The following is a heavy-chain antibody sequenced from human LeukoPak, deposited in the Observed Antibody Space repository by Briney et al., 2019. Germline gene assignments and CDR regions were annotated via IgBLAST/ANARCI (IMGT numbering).Heavy chain of an antibody. CDR3: ASGDYYDSSGYYTH. CDR1: GGSISSYY. Sequence: SETLSLTCTVSGGSISSYYWSWIRQPPGKGLEWIGYIYYSGSTNYNPSLKSRVTISVDTSKNQFSLKLSSVTAADTAVYYCASGDYYDSSGYYTHWGQGTLVTVSS. D-gene: IGHD3-22*01. V-gene: IGHV4-59*01. J-gene: IGHJ4*02. CDR2: IYYSGST.